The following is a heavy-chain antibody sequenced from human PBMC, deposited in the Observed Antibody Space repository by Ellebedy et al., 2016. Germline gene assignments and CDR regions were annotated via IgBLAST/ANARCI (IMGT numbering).Heavy chain of an antibody. CDR2: MNPNSGNT. D-gene: IGHD6-13*01. CDR1: GYTFTNYD. V-gene: IGHV1-8*01. J-gene: IGHJ4*02. CDR3: ARGHSLSSTWYFLFSTGHDRIDF. Sequence: ASVKVSCKASGYTFTNYDIIWVRQATGQGLEWMGWMNPNSGNTDYAQKFQGRVTMTRNISTSTAYMELNFLRSEDTAVYFCARGHSLSSTWYFLFSTGHDRIDFWGQGTLVTVNS.